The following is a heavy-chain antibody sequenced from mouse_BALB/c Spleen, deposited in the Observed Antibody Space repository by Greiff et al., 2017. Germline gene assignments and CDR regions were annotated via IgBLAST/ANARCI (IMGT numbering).Heavy chain of an antibody. D-gene: IGHD4-1*01. CDR3: ARWGWDGYFDV. J-gene: IGHJ1*01. Sequence: VPLQPSGPELEKPGASVKISFKASGYSFTGYNLNWVKQSNGKSLEWIGNIDPYYGGTSYNQKFKGKATLAVDKSSSTAYMQLKSLTSEDSAVYYCARWGWDGYFDVWGAGNTVNVSA. CDR1: GYSFTGYN. V-gene: IGHV1-39*01. CDR2: IDPYYGGT.